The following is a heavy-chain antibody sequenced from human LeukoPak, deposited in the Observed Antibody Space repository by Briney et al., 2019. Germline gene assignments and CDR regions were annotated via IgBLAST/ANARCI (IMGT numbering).Heavy chain of an antibody. Sequence: SQTLSLTCTVSGGSISSGDYYWSWIRQPPGKGLEWIGYIYYSGSTNYNPSLKSRVTISVDTSKNQFSLKLSSVTAADTAVYYCARDKPYYDFWSGYYTREYYGMDVWGQGTTVTVSS. CDR2: IYYSGST. V-gene: IGHV4-61*08. CDR1: GGSISSGDYY. J-gene: IGHJ6*02. CDR3: ARDKPYYDFWSGYYTREYYGMDV. D-gene: IGHD3-3*01.